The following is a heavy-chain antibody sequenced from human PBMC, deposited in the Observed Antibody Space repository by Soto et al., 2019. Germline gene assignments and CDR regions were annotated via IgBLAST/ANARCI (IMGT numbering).Heavy chain of an antibody. D-gene: IGHD1-1*01. CDR2: TYYRSKWHT. CDR3: ARDLHGTYYYDS. J-gene: IGHJ4*02. V-gene: IGHV6-1*01. CDR1: GDSVSSTSSI. Sequence: QLQLQESGPGLVKPSQTLSLTCDISGDSVSSTSSIWNWIRQSPSRGFEWLGRTYYRSKWHTDYAVSVRGRITINPDTPKNQFFLQLSSVTPDDTAVYFCARDLHGTYYYDSWGQGTLVTVSS.